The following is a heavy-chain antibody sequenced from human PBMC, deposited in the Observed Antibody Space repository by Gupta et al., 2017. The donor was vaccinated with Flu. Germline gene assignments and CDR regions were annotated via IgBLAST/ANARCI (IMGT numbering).Heavy chain of an antibody. Sequence: QVQLVQSGAEVRKPGASVKVSCKAAGYTLTDNDMNWVRQAPGQGLEWLGLINPGAGITSYAQKFQGRVTMTRDTSTNTVFMELSSLRFDDTAVYYCARVRPCGGDCYFFDYWGPGNLVTVSS. D-gene: IGHD2-21*02. J-gene: IGHJ4*02. CDR1: GYTLTDND. V-gene: IGHV1-46*03. CDR3: ARVRPCGGDCYFFDY. CDR2: INPGAGIT.